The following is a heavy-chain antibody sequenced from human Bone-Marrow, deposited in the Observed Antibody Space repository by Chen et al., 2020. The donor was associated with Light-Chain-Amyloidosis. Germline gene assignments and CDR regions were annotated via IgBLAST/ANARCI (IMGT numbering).Heavy chain of an antibody. V-gene: IGHV3-7*03. J-gene: IGHJ4*02. D-gene: IGHD3-16*01. CDR2: IKQDTSEK. CDR3: ARHIVWGAPDY. Sequence: EVQLVESGGGLVPPGGSLRLSGAAYGFTFSDYWMGWVRQAPGKGLEWVANIKQDTSEKYYVDSVKGRFTISRDNAKDSLYLQMSSLRAEDTAMYYCARHIVWGAPDYWGQGTLVTVSS. CDR1: GFTFSDYW.